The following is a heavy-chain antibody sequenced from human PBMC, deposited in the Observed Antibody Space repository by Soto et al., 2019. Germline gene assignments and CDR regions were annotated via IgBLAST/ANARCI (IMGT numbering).Heavy chain of an antibody. Sequence: SETLSLTCTVSGLTIRSASYHWSWIRQHPGKGLEWIGFISYNRSTYYSPSLKSRLTISFDTSRNQFSLRLTSVTAAATAVYYCAGDCLSGCLSKFDYWYPGALVTAFS. CDR3: AGDCLSGCLSKFDY. CDR1: GLTIRSASYH. J-gene: IGHJ4*02. V-gene: IGHV4-31*03. CDR2: ISYNRST. D-gene: IGHD6-25*01.